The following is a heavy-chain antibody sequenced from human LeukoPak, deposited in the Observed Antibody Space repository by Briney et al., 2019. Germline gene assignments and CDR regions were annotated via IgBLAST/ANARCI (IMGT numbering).Heavy chain of an antibody. J-gene: IGHJ6*03. V-gene: IGHV3-30*04. D-gene: IGHD5-24*01. CDR1: GFTFSSYA. Sequence: PGGSLRLSCAASGFTFSSYAMHWVRQAPGKGLEGVAVISYDGSNKYYADSVKGRFTISRDNSKNTLYLQMNSLRAEDTAVYYCARGQRAHVERSLYMDVWGKGTSVTVSS. CDR2: ISYDGSNK. CDR3: ARGQRAHVERSLYMDV.